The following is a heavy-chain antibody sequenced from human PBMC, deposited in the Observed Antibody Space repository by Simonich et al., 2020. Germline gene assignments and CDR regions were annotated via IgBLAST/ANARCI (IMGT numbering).Heavy chain of an antibody. J-gene: IGHJ6*02. CDR1: GFTFSSYS. CDR3: ARWIAVAGTGAYGMDV. V-gene: IGHV3-21*01. CDR2: ISSSSSYI. Sequence: EVQLVESGGGLVKPGGSLRLSCAASGFTFSSYSMNWVRQAPGKGLEWVSSISSSSSYIYYADEMKGRFTISGDNAKNSLYLQMNSLRAEDTAVYYCARWIAVAGTGAYGMDVWGQGTTVTVSS. D-gene: IGHD6-19*01.